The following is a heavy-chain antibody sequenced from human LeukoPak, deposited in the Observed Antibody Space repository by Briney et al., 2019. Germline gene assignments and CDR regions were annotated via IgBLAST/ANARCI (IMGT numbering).Heavy chain of an antibody. J-gene: IGHJ5*02. V-gene: IGHV1-3*01. CDR3: ARELGLRVRGVSNWFDP. CDR2: INAGNGNT. Sequence: GASVKVSCKAFGYIFTNYALHWVRQAPGQRLEWMGWINAGNGNTKYSQKFQGRVTMTRDTSISTAYMELSRLRSDDTAVYYCARELGLRVRGVSNWFDPWGQGTLVTVSS. D-gene: IGHD3-10*01. CDR1: GYIFTNYA.